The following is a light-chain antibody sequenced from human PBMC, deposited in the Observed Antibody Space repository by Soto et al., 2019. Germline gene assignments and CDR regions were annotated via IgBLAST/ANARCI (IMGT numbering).Light chain of an antibody. Sequence: SYELTQPPSVSVDPGQTARITCGGKNIGSKSVHWYQQKPGQAPVLVVYDDSDRPSGIPDRFSGSNSGNTATLTISRVEAGDEADYYCQVWDSSSDHVVFGGGTKLTVL. CDR3: QVWDSSSDHVV. J-gene: IGLJ2*01. CDR2: DDS. V-gene: IGLV3-21*02. CDR1: NIGSKS.